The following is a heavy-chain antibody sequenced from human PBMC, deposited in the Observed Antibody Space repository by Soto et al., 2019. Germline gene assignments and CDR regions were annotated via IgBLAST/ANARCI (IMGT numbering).Heavy chain of an antibody. D-gene: IGHD1-26*01. CDR1: GFTVSSKY. V-gene: IGHV3-66*01. Sequence: EVQLVESGGGLVQPEESLRLSCAASGFTVSSKYMSWVRQAPGKGLEWVSIIYMRGSTFYADSVKGRFTISRDTSKNTLYLQMDHLTVQDTAMYYCARDSLPGTRTWADHWGQGTLVTVSS. CDR2: IYMRGST. CDR3: ARDSLPGTRTWADH. J-gene: IGHJ4*02.